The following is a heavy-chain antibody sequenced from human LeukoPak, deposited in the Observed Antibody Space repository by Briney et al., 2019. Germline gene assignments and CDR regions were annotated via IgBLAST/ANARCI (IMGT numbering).Heavy chain of an antibody. V-gene: IGHV3-23*01. Sequence: PGGSLRLSCAASGFTFSSYAMSWVRQAPGKGLEWVSAISGSGGSTYYADSVKGRFTISRDNSKNTLYLQMNSLRAEDTAVYYCAKSYLGPFGPAPLDYWGQGTLVTVSS. CDR3: AKSYLGPFGPAPLDY. CDR2: ISGSGGST. D-gene: IGHD2-21*01. J-gene: IGHJ4*02. CDR1: GFTFSSYA.